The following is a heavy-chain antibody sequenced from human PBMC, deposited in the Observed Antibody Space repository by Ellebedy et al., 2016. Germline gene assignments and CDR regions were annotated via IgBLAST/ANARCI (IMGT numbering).Heavy chain of an antibody. CDR1: GLTVSSFF. J-gene: IGHJ1*01. V-gene: IGHV3-23*01. CDR2: ISGGGDAT. D-gene: IGHD2-15*01. Sequence: GESLKISXAPSGLTVSSFFMGWVRQAPGKGLEWVSTISGGGDATYFADSVKGRFTISRDNSRNILYLHMNSLRVDDTAKYYCREGHYSDVWGQGTLVTVSS. CDR3: REGHYSDV.